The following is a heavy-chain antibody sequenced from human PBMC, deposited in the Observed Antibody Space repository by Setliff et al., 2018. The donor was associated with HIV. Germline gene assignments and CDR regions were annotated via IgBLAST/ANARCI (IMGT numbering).Heavy chain of an antibody. V-gene: IGHV3-74*01. Sequence: GGSLRLSCAASGFIFKTYWMHWVRQVPGKGLVWVSRINEQGGITDYADSVKGRFTISRDNAKNTLYLQMHSLRAEDTAVYYCAKHECSGGCYYYMDVWGKGIMVTVSS. CDR1: GFIFKTYW. J-gene: IGHJ6*03. CDR3: AKHECSGGCYYYMDV. D-gene: IGHD2-15*01. CDR2: INEQGGIT.